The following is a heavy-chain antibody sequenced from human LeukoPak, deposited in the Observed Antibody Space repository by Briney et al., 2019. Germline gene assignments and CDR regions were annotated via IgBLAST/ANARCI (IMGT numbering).Heavy chain of an antibody. CDR2: IYHSGST. Sequence: SETLSLTCAVSGGSISSGGYSWSWLRQPPGKGLEWIGYIYHSGSTYYNPSLKSRVTISVDRSKNQFSLKLSSVTAADTAVYYCARDLDYWGQGTLVTVSS. V-gene: IGHV4-30-2*01. CDR3: ARDLDY. J-gene: IGHJ4*02. CDR1: GGSISSGGYS.